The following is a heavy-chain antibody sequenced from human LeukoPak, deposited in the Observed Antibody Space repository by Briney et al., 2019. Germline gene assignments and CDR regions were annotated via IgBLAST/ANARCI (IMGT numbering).Heavy chain of an antibody. CDR1: GFTFSGHA. V-gene: IGHV3-48*04. D-gene: IGHD1-26*01. J-gene: IGHJ3*02. CDR2: ISTDSLTI. Sequence: GGSLRLSCAASGFTFSGHAMNWVRQAPGKGLEWISSISTDSLTIKYADFVSGQFTISRDNAEHLLFLQMNSLRAEDTAVYYCARKAQTGSHSGPFDIWGQGTLVTVSS. CDR3: ARKAQTGSHSGPFDI.